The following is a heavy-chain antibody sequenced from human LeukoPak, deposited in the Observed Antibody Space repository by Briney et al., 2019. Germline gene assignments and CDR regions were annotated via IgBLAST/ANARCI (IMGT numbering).Heavy chain of an antibody. J-gene: IGHJ3*01. CDR1: GYSITTGNY. Sequence: SETLSLTCAVSGYSITTGNYWGWVRQPPGKRLEWIGSIYHSGSTYYNPSLKNRVTISVDTSKNQFSLKLSSLIAADTAVYYCARVGGAFDVWGQGTTVTVSS. CDR3: ARVGGAFDV. V-gene: IGHV4-38-2*01. D-gene: IGHD3-16*01. CDR2: IYHSGST.